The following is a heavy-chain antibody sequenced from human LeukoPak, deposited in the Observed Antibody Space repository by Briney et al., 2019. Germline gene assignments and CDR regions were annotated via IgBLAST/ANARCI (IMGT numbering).Heavy chain of an antibody. CDR1: GFTFSNYA. CDR2: IAYDGSKK. Sequence: GRSLRLSCAASGFTFSNYAMHWVRQSPGRGLEGVAIIAYDGSKKWYADSVKGRFSISRDNSDNTLSLQMNSLRAEDTAVYYCARADYYGSGYYGMDVWGQGTTVTVSS. V-gene: IGHV3-30-3*01. D-gene: IGHD3-10*01. J-gene: IGHJ6*02. CDR3: ARADYYGSGYYGMDV.